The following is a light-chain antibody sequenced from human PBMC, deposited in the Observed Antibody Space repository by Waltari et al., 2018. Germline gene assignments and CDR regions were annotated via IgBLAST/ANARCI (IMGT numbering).Light chain of an antibody. V-gene: IGKV1-17*01. CDR2: AAS. CDR1: QVIRNY. Sequence: DIQMTQSQSSLAASVGDRVPFTCRAGQVIRNYLCWYQQKPGKAPKPLIYAASSLQSGVPSRFSGSGSGTQFTLTINSLQPEDFATYYCLQYNDYPRTFGQGTKVEIK. CDR3: LQYNDYPRT. J-gene: IGKJ1*01.